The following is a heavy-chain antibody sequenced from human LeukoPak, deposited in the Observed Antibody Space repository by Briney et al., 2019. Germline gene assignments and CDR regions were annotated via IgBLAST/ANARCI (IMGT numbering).Heavy chain of an antibody. CDR3: ARSCSGGSCFPDS. CDR2: IRYDGSNK. Sequence: PGGSLRLSCAASGFTFSSYGMHWVRQTPGKGLEWVAFIRYDGSNKYYADSVKGRFTISRDNSKNTLYLQMNSLRAKDTAVYYCARSCSGGSCFPDSWGQGTLVTVSS. J-gene: IGHJ4*02. CDR1: GFTFSSYG. V-gene: IGHV3-30*02. D-gene: IGHD2-15*01.